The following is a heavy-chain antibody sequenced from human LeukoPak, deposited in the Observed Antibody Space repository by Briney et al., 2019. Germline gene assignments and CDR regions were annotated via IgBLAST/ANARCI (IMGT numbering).Heavy chain of an antibody. CDR2: ISSSSSYI. V-gene: IGHV3-21*01. D-gene: IGHD3-22*01. CDR3: ARDLYDSSGLDY. Sequence: PGGSPRLSCAASVFTFSSYSRNWVRQAPGKGLEWVSSISSSSSYIYYADSVKGRFTISRDNAKNSLYLQMNSLRAEDTAVYYCARDLYDSSGLDYWGQGTLVTVSS. J-gene: IGHJ4*02. CDR1: VFTFSSYS.